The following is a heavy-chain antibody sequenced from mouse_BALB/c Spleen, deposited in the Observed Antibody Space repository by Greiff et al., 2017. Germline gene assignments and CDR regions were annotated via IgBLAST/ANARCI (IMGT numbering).Heavy chain of an antibody. CDR3: ARGGGYYGFAY. CDR1: GYSITSGYY. CDR2: ISYDGSN. Sequence: ESGPGLVKPSQSLSLTCSVTGYSITSGYYWNWIRQFPGNKLEWMGYISYDGSNNYNPSLKNRISITRDTSKNKFFLKLNSVTTEDTATYYCARGGGYYGFAYWGQGTLVTVSA. J-gene: IGHJ3*01. V-gene: IGHV3-6*02. D-gene: IGHD2-3*01.